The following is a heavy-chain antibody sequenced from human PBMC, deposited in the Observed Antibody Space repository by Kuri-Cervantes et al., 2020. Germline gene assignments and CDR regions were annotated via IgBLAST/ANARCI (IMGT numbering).Heavy chain of an antibody. V-gene: IGHV1-18*01. CDR3: ARVQDCWNGYYSFDF. D-gene: IGHD3-3*01. CDR1: GYTFTSYG. J-gene: IGHJ4*02. CDR2: ISAYNGHT. Sequence: ASVKVSCKTSGYTFTSYGITWVRQAPGQGLEWMGWISAYNGHTNYAQKFQGRVTMTTDTSTSTAYMELRSLRSDDTAVYCCARVQDCWNGYYSFDFWGQGTMVTVSS.